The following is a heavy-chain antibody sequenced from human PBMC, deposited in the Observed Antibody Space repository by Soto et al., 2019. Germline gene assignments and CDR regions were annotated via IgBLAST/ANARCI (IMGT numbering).Heavy chain of an antibody. V-gene: IGHV1-2*04. CDR2: INPNSGGT. D-gene: IGHD2-2*03. J-gene: IGHJ6*03. Sequence: EASVKVSCKASGYTFTGYYMHWVRQAPGQGLEWMGWINPNSGGTNYAQKFQGWVTMTRDTSISTAYMELSRLRSDDTAVYYCARDYGYCSSTSCQKRSYYYMDVWGKGTTVTVSS. CDR3: ARDYGYCSSTSCQKRSYYYMDV. CDR1: GYTFTGYY.